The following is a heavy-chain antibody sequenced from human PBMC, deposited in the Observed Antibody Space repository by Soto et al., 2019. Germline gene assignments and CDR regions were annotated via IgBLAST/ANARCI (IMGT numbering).Heavy chain of an antibody. J-gene: IGHJ4*02. CDR1: GGCMSESV. CDR2: IYYLGST. V-gene: IGHV4-59*01. D-gene: IGHD3-10*01. Sequence: ASETLSLTCSASGGCMSESVWSWIRQSQGKGLEWIGYIYYLGSTDYNPSLKSRVTISVDASKRQFSLRLTSVTAADTAVYYCARDGYDGSGSPYPAYWGPGTQVTVSS. CDR3: ARDGYDGSGSPYPAY.